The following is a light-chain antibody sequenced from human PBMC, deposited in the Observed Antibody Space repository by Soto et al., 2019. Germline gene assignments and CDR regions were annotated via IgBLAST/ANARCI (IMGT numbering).Light chain of an antibody. Sequence: DIQMTQSPPTLSASVGDRVSITCRASQSISVWLAWFQQKPGKAPKLLIYDASTLQSEVPSRFSGSGSGTEFTLTISRLQPYDFATYYCQHYNSYPYTFGQGTKLEI. CDR2: DAS. J-gene: IGKJ2*01. V-gene: IGKV1-5*01. CDR1: QSISVW. CDR3: QHYNSYPYT.